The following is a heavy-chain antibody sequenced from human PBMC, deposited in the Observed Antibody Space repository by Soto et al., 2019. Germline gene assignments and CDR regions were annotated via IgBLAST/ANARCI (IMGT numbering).Heavy chain of an antibody. V-gene: IGHV4-39*01. D-gene: IGHD3-3*01. CDR3: ARRPPSDYDFWSGYFRYYYYGMDV. J-gene: IGHJ6*02. CDR2: IYYSGST. Sequence: PSGTLSLTCTVSGGSISSGGYYWGWIRQPPGKGLEWLGCIYYSGSTYYNPSLKSRVTISVDTSKNQFSLKLSSVTAADTAVYYCARRPPSDYDFWSGYFRYYYYGMDVWGQGTTVT. CDR1: GGSISSGGYY.